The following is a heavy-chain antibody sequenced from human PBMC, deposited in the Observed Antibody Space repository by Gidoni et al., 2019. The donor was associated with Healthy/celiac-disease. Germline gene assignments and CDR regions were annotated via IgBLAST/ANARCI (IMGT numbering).Heavy chain of an antibody. D-gene: IGHD3-10*01. CDR1: GGSISSYY. CDR2: IYTSGST. V-gene: IGHV4-4*07. J-gene: IGHJ6*03. CDR3: ARSYGSGSYYPEYYYYYYMDV. Sequence: QVQLQESGPGLVKPSETLSLTCTVSGGSISSYYWSWIRQPAGKGLEWIGRIYTSGSTNYNPSLKSRVTMSVDTSKNQFSLKLSSVTAADTAVYYCARSYGSGSYYPEYYYYYYMDVWGKGTTVTVSS.